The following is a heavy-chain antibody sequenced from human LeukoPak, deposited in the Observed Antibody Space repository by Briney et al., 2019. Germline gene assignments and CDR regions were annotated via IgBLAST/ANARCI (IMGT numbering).Heavy chain of an antibody. J-gene: IGHJ4*02. V-gene: IGHV3-23*01. D-gene: IGHD5-18*01. CDR2: ISVTGNT. Sequence: PGGSLRLSCAASGLTLSSYAMSWVRQGPGKGLEWVSAISVTGNTYHADSVRGRFTISRDSSKNTLYFQMNSLRAEDTAVYYCAKHTWIQLWFFDYWGQGTLVTVSS. CDR3: AKHTWIQLWFFDY. CDR1: GLTLSSYA.